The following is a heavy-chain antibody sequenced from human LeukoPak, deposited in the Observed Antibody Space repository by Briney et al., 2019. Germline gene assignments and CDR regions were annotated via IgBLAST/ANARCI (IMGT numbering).Heavy chain of an antibody. D-gene: IGHD2-21*02. Sequence: SETLSLTCTVSGGSISSYYWSWIRQPAGKGLEWIGRIYTSGSTNYNPSLKSRVTMSVDTSKNQFSLKLNSVTAADTAVYCCARHLFCGGDCYSGYFDYWGQGTLVTVSS. CDR1: GGSISSYY. CDR2: IYTSGST. J-gene: IGHJ4*02. V-gene: IGHV4-4*07. CDR3: ARHLFCGGDCYSGYFDY.